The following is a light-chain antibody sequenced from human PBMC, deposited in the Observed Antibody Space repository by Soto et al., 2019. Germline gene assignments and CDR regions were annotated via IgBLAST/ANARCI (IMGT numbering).Light chain of an antibody. CDR3: QQYNSDLFS. CDR2: AAS. CDR1: QGISSY. V-gene: IGKV1-8*01. Sequence: AIRMTQSPSSLSASTGDRVTITCRASQGISSYLAWYQQKPGKAPKLLIYAASTLQSGVPSRFSGSGSGTEFTLTISSLQPDDSATYYCQQYNSDLFSFGPGSKVDVK. J-gene: IGKJ3*01.